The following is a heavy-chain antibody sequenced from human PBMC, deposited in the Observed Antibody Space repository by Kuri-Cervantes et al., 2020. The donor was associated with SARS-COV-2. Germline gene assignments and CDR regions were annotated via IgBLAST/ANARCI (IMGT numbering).Heavy chain of an antibody. J-gene: IGHJ4*03. CDR2: IWYDGSNK. Sequence: GESLKISRAASGFTFSSYGMHWVRQAPGKGLEWVAVIWYDGSNKYYADSVKGRFTISRDNSKYSLTLQMSSLRAEDTAIYYCVKCSAASHPCYLDYWGQGTLVTVSS. V-gene: IGHV3-33*08. CDR1: GFTFSSYG. CDR3: VKCSAASHPCYLDY. D-gene: IGHD3-10*02.